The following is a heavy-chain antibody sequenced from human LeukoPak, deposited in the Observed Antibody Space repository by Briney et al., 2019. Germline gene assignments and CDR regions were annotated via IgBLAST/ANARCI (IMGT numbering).Heavy chain of an antibody. CDR2: IKEDGSEQ. J-gene: IGHJ4*02. V-gene: IGHV3-7*01. CDR1: GFSFSRYW. Sequence: GGSLRLSXVASGFSFSRYWMSWVRQPPGKGLEWVANIKEDGSEQYYADSLKGRFTISRDNVKNSLYLHINSLRAEDTAVYYCARDSFETDIDYWGQGTLVTVSS. D-gene: IGHD1-14*01. CDR3: ARDSFETDIDY.